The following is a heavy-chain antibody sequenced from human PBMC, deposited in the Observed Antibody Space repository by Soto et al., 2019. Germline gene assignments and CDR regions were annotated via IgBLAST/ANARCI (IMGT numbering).Heavy chain of an antibody. J-gene: IGHJ4*02. CDR1: GGTFSTYA. CDR3: ASGIQLWLRRINNGYSG. Sequence: QVQLVQSGAEVKKPESSVKVSCKAPGGTFSTYAISWVRQAPGQGLEWMGGIIPMFGTANYAQRFQDRVTITADESTNTVYMALSSLRSEDTAEYFCASGIQLWLRRINNGYSGWGQGTLVTVSS. CDR2: IIPMFGTA. V-gene: IGHV1-69*12. D-gene: IGHD5-18*01.